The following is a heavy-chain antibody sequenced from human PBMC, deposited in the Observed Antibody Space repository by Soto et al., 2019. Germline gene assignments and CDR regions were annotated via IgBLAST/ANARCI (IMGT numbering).Heavy chain of an antibody. CDR1: GYTFTSYA. CDR3: ARLAEGYYNYGY. J-gene: IGHJ4*02. CDR2: INAGNSNT. Sequence: QVQLVQSGAEVKKPGASVKVSCKASGYTFTSYAMHWVRQAPGQRLEWMGRINAGNSNTKYSQKFQGRVTITGDTSASTAYMELSSVRSEDTAVYFCARLAEGYYNYGYWGQGTLVTVSS. V-gene: IGHV1-3*01. D-gene: IGHD1-1*01.